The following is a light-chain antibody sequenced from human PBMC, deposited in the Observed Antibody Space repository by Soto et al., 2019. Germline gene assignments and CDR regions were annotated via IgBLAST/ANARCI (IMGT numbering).Light chain of an antibody. J-gene: IGKJ1*01. V-gene: IGKV3-20*01. Sequence: ENFLTQSPGTLSVSTLELATLSCRHRQSVSSSYLAWYQHKPGQAPRFLIYGASTRATGIPDRFSGSGSGTDFTLTISRLEPEDFAVYYCQQYATSPTTFGQGTKVDNK. CDR1: QSVSSSY. CDR3: QQYATSPTT. CDR2: GAS.